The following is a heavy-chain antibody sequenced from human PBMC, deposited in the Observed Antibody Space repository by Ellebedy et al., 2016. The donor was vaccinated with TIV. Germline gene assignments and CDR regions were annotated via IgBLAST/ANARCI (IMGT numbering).Heavy chain of an antibody. CDR3: ARDASGWSIDAFDI. Sequence: PGGSLRLSCAASGFTFTNYYMNWVRQAPGKGLEWVSSISSSSGYIYHADSVKGRFTISRDNAKNSLYLQMNSLRAEDTAVYYCARDASGWSIDAFDIWGQGTMVTVSS. CDR2: ISSSSGYI. D-gene: IGHD6-19*01. V-gene: IGHV3-21*01. J-gene: IGHJ3*02. CDR1: GFTFTNYY.